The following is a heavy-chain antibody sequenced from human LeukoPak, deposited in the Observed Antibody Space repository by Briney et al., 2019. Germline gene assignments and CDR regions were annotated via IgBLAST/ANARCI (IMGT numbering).Heavy chain of an antibody. CDR2: ISSSSSYT. J-gene: IGHJ6*02. D-gene: IGHD1-26*01. CDR3: ARDRRELPFATGYYGMDV. V-gene: IGHV3-11*05. CDR1: GFTFSDYY. Sequence: PGGSLRLSCAASGFTFSDYYMSWIRQAPGKGLEWVSYISSSSSYTNYADSVKGRFTISRDNAKNSLYLQMYSLRAEDTAVYYCARDRRELPFATGYYGMDVWGQGTTVTVSS.